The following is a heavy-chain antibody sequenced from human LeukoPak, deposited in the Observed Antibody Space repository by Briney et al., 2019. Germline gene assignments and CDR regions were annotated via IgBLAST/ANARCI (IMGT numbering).Heavy chain of an antibody. V-gene: IGHV1-18*01. Sequence: ASVKVSCKAFGGTFHSYAVSWVRQAPGQGLEWMGWISAYNGNTNYAQKLQGRVTMTTDTSTSTAYMELRSLRSDDTAVYYCARLAKRAWEFDYWGQGTLVTVSS. CDR1: GGTFHSYA. D-gene: IGHD1-26*01. CDR2: ISAYNGNT. J-gene: IGHJ4*02. CDR3: ARLAKRAWEFDY.